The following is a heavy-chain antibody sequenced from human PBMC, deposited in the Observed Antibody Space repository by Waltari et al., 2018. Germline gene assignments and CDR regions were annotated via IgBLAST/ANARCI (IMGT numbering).Heavy chain of an antibody. CDR1: GFTFKNRT. J-gene: IGHJ6*02. D-gene: IGHD3-16*01. V-gene: IGHV3-21*02. CDR2: ISSKSTYI. CDR3: ASRVSSPGGLDV. Sequence: EVPLVESGGGLVKPGGALRLCCSASGFTFKNRTMTWVRQAPGKGLEWVASISSKSTYIFYADSVKGRFTISRDNADNSLTLQMNSLEAADTALYYCASRVSSPGGLDVWGQGTTVTVSS.